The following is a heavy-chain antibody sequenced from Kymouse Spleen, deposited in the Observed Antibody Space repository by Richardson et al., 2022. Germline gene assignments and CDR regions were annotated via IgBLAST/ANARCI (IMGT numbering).Heavy chain of an antibody. CDR3: AREGFGELPYYYYYGMDV. D-gene: IGHD3-10*01. CDR2: ISSSSSTI. J-gene: IGHJ6*02. V-gene: IGHV3-48*02. CDR1: GFTFSSYS. Sequence: EVQLVESGGGLVQPGGSLRLSCAASGFTFSSYSMNWVRQAPGKGLEWVSYISSSSSTIYYADSVKGRFTISRDNAKNSLYLQMNSLRDEDTAVYYCAREGFGELPYYYYYGMDVWGQGTTVTVSS.